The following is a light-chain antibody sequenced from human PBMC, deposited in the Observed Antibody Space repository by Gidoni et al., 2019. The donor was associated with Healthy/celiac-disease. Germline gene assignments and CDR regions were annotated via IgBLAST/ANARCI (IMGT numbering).Light chain of an antibody. Sequence: EIVLTQSPGTLSLSPGERATLSCRASQRVSSSYLAWYQQKPGQAPRLLIYGASSRATGIPDRFSGSGSGTDFTLTISRLEPEDFAVYYCQQYGSSPPWTFGHXTKVEIK. CDR2: GAS. CDR3: QQYGSSPPWT. J-gene: IGKJ1*01. V-gene: IGKV3-20*01. CDR1: QRVSSSY.